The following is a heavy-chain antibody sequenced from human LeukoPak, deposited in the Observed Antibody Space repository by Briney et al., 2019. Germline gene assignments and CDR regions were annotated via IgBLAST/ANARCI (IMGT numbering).Heavy chain of an antibody. V-gene: IGHV4-31*03. Sequence: PSETLSLTCTVSGGSITTGGHYWSWIRQHPGKGLEWIGYMYHSGSTYYNPSLKSRVTISVDTSKNQFSLKLTSVTAVDTAVYYCARVSYYGSAGYSKYYFDKWGQGTLVTVSS. J-gene: IGHJ4*02. CDR2: MYHSGST. CDR3: ARVSYYGSAGYSKYYFDK. CDR1: GGSITTGGHY. D-gene: IGHD3-22*01.